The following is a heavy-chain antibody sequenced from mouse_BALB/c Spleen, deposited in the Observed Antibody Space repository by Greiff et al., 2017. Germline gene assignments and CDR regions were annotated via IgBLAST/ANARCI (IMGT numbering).Heavy chain of an antibody. CDR1: GYSITSGYY. CDR3: ARGDYGNYWYFDV. CDR2: ISYDGSN. D-gene: IGHD2-1*01. J-gene: IGHJ1*01. V-gene: IGHV3-6*02. Sequence: VQLKESGPGLVKPSQSLSLTCSVTGYSITSGYYWNWIRQFPGNKLEWMGYISYDGSNNYNPSLKNRISITRDTSKNQFFLKLNSVTTEDTATYYCARGDYGNYWYFDVWGAGTTVTVSS.